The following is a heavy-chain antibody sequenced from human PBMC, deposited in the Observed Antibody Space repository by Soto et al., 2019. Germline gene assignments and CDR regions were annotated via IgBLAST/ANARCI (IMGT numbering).Heavy chain of an antibody. CDR2: INAGNGNT. CDR3: ARASRFGVVIPFDY. D-gene: IGHD3-3*01. CDR1: GYTFTSYA. Sequence: GASVKVSCKASGYTFTSYAMHWVRQAPGQRLEWMGWINAGNGNTKYSQKFQGRVTITRDTSASTAYMELSSLRSEDTAVYYCARASRFGVVIPFDYWGQGTLVTVSS. J-gene: IGHJ4*02. V-gene: IGHV1-3*01.